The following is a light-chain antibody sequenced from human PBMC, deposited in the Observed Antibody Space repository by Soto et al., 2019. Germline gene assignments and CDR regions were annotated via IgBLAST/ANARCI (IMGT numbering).Light chain of an antibody. CDR1: RSINTY. J-gene: IGKJ1*01. Sequence: DIQMTQSPSSLSASVGDRVTITCRASRSINTYVNWYQQSPGKAPELLIYSASSLHTGVPSRFSGSGAGTDFTFTITSLLPEDFAIYDCQQTYITPRTFGQGTKVDIK. CDR2: SAS. V-gene: IGKV1-39*01. CDR3: QQTYITPRT.